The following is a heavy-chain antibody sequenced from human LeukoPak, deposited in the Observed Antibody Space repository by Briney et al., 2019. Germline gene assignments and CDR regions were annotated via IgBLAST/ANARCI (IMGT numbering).Heavy chain of an antibody. Sequence: GGSLRLSCAASGFTFSSYAMSWVRQAPGKGLEWVSAISGSGGSTYYADSVKGRFTSSRDNSKNTLYLQMNSLRAEDTAVYYCAKSYLGPFGPAPLDYWGQGTLVTVSS. J-gene: IGHJ4*02. CDR1: GFTFSSYA. CDR2: ISGSGGST. V-gene: IGHV3-23*01. CDR3: AKSYLGPFGPAPLDY. D-gene: IGHD1-26*01.